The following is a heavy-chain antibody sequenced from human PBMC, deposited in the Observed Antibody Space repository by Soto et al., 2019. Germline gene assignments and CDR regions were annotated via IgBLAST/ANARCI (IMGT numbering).Heavy chain of an antibody. CDR3: ARRQADYSIERYYYGMDV. CDR2: IIPIFGTA. D-gene: IGHD4-4*01. Sequence: SVKVSCKASGGTFSSYAISWVRQAPGQGLEWMGGIIPIFGTANYAQKFQGRVTITADESTSTAYMELSSLRSEDTAVYYCARRQADYSIERYYYGMDVWGQGTTVTVSS. J-gene: IGHJ6*02. CDR1: GGTFSSYA. V-gene: IGHV1-69*13.